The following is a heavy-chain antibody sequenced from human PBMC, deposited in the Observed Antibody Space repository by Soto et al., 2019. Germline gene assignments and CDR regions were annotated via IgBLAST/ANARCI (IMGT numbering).Heavy chain of an antibody. CDR1: GGSISYYY. CDR2: VYYSGST. CDR3: VRDVGSGTDQVDQ. V-gene: IGHV4-59*01. J-gene: IGHJ4*02. Sequence: SETLSLTCTVSGGSISYYYWSWVRQSPGKGLEWIGYVYYSGSTNYSPSLKSRVSISLDTSKNQFSLKVRSVTAADTAVYYCVRDVGSGTDQVDQWGQGTLGTDS. D-gene: IGHD3-10*01.